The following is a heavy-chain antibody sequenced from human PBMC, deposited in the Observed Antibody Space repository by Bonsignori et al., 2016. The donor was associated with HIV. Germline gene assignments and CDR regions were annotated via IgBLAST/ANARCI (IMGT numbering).Heavy chain of an antibody. Sequence: WIRQPPGKGLEWVAFIRFDGSNQYYADSVKGRFTISRDNSKNTLYLQMNGLRAEDTAVYYCAKVNSNYYYYMAVWGNGTTVTVSS. CDR2: IRFDGSNQ. CDR3: AKVNSNYYYYMAV. V-gene: IGHV3-30*02. J-gene: IGHJ6*03. D-gene: IGHD2/OR15-2a*01.